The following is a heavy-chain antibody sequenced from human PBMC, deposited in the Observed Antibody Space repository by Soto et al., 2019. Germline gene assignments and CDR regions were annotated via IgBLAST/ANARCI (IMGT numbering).Heavy chain of an antibody. D-gene: IGHD7-27*01. CDR1: GFPFSPYA. CDR2: IRGSGYTT. Sequence: GSLRLSCAASGFPFSPYALSWVRQAPGRGLEWVSAIRGSGYTTYYADSVKGRFTISRDNSRSTLSLQMNSLRGEDTAIYYCAKESWGHAFDSWGQGTMVTVS. V-gene: IGHV3-23*01. J-gene: IGHJ3*01. CDR3: AKESWGHAFDS.